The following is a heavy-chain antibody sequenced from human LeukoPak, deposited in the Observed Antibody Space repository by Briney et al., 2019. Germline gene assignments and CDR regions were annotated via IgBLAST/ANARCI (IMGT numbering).Heavy chain of an antibody. CDR2: ISAYNGNT. D-gene: IGHD2-15*01. Sequence: ASVKVSCKTSGYTFTRHGISWARQAPGRGLEWMGWISAYNGNTNYAQKFQGRVTMTTDTSTSTAYMELTSLRSDDTAVYYCARDCSGGSCYNDYWGQGTLVTVSS. V-gene: IGHV1-18*01. J-gene: IGHJ4*02. CDR1: GYTFTRHG. CDR3: ARDCSGGSCYNDY.